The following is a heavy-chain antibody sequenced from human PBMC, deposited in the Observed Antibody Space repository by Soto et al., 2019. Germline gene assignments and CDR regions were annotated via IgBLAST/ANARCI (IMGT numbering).Heavy chain of an antibody. CDR1: GVNFEDYG. Sequence: EVQLVESGGGLVQPGGSLRLSCAASGVNFEDYGMHWVRQAPGKGLEWVATITWRSGNIGYADSVKGRFTISRDNAKNSLYLQMNSLRIEDTAFYYCVKYPPRPSRYFDQWGQGSLVSVSS. CDR2: ITWRSGNI. J-gene: IGHJ4*02. V-gene: IGHV3-9*01. CDR3: VKYPPRPSRYFDQ.